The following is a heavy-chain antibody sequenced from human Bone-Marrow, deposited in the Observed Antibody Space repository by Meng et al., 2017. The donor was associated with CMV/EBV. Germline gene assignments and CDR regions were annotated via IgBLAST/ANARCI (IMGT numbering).Heavy chain of an antibody. Sequence: ASVRVSCKVSGHTFNSYGITWVRQAPGQGLEWVGWISSYNRNTNYAQKFRGRVTLTTDTSTSIAYMELRSLRSDDTAVYYCATIAYCGGDCYQVHPLYDHWVQGTLVPVPS. CDR2: ISSYNRNT. D-gene: IGHD2-21*01. CDR1: GHTFNSYG. CDR3: ATIAYCGGDCYQVHPLYDH. V-gene: IGHV1-18*01. J-gene: IGHJ5*02.